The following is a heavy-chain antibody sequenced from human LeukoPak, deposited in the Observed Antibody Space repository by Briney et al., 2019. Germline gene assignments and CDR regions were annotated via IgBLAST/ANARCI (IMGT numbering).Heavy chain of an antibody. V-gene: IGHV1-2*02. J-gene: IGHJ4*02. CDR1: GYTFTGYC. CDR3: ARDLAAASTVY. Sequence: ASVTVSCTASGYTFTGYCMYWVRMAPGQGLEWMGWINPNSGGTNYAQKFQGRVTMTRDTSISTAYMELSRLRSDDTAVYYCARDLAAASTVYWGQGTLVTVSS. CDR2: INPNSGGT. D-gene: IGHD6-13*01.